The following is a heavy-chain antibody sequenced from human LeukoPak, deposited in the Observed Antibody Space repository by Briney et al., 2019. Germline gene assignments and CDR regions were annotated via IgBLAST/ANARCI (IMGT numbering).Heavy chain of an antibody. V-gene: IGHV5-51*01. CDR2: IYPGDSDT. J-gene: IGHJ4*02. CDR1: GYSFTSYW. Sequence: GESLQISCNGSGYSFTSYWIGWVRQMPGKGLEWMGIIYPGDSDTRYSPSFQGQVTISADKSITTAYLQWSSLKASDTALYYCARLVGATRGYFDYWGQGTLVTVSS. D-gene: IGHD1-26*01. CDR3: ARLVGATRGYFDY.